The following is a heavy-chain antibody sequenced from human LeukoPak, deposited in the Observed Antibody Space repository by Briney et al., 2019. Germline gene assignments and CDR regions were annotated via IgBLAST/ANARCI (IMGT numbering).Heavy chain of an antibody. CDR3: ARHLASYSSSSWGADY. D-gene: IGHD6-6*01. J-gene: IGHJ4*02. CDR1: GGSISSGSYY. Sequence: SETLSLTCTVSGGSISSGSYYWSWIRQPPGKGLEWIGSIYYSGSTYYNPSLKSRVTISVDTSKNQFSLKLSSVTAADTAVYYCARHLASYSSSSWGADYWGQGTLVTVSS. V-gene: IGHV4-39*01. CDR2: IYYSGST.